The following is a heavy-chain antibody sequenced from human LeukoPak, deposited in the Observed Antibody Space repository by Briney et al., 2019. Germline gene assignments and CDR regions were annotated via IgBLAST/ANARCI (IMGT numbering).Heavy chain of an antibody. D-gene: IGHD1-26*01. CDR3: ASLGGSYYYYGMDV. Sequence: ASVKVSCKASGYTFTINHIHWVRQAPGQGLEWMGVINPSGDSTTYAQNFQGRVTITRDTSASTAYMELSSLRSEDTAVYYCASLGGSYYYYGMDVWGQGTTVTVSS. J-gene: IGHJ6*02. CDR1: GYTFTINH. V-gene: IGHV1-46*01. CDR2: INPSGDST.